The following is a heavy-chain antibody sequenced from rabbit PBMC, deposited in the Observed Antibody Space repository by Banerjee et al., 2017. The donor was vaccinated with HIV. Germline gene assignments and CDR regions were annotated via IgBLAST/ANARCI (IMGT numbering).Heavy chain of an antibody. D-gene: IGHD1-1*01. V-gene: IGHV1S47*01. CDR1: GFDFSSYG. Sequence: QEQLKETGGGLVQPGGSLTLSCKASGFDFSSYGVSWVRQAPGKGLEWIGYIDPLFGTTYSANWVNGRFTISSHNAQNTLYLQLNSLTVADTATYFCVRGASSSGYYSLWGPGTLVTVS. CDR3: VRGASSSGYYSL. J-gene: IGHJ4*01. CDR2: IDPLFGTT.